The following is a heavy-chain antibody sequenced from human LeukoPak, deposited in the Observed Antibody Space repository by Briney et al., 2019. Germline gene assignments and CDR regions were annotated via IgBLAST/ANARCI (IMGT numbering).Heavy chain of an antibody. J-gene: IGHJ4*02. CDR1: GGTFSSYT. CDR3: ARDSWSVTIFGVVIPILFQFDY. CDR2: IIPILGIA. Sequence: SVKVSCKASGGTFSSYTISWVRQAPGQGLEWMGRIIPILGIANYAQKFQGRVTITADKSTSTAYMELSSLRSEDTAVYYCARDSWSVTIFGVVIPILFQFDYWGQGTLVTVSS. V-gene: IGHV1-69*04. D-gene: IGHD3-3*01.